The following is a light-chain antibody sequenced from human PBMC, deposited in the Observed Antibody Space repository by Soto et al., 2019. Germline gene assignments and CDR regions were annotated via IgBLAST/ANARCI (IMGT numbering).Light chain of an antibody. Sequence: QSALTQPASVSGSPGQSITISCTGTSSDVGGYNYVSWYQQHPGKAPKLIIYEVSNRPSGVSNRFSGSKSGNTASLTISGLQAEDEAEYYCNSYTSKSTGVFGTGTKLTFL. CDR3: NSYTSKSTGV. CDR2: EVS. V-gene: IGLV2-14*01. J-gene: IGLJ1*01. CDR1: SSDVGGYNY.